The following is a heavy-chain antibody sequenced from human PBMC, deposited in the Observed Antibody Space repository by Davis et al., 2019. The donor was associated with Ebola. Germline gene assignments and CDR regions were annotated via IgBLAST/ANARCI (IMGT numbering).Heavy chain of an antibody. J-gene: IGHJ6*02. V-gene: IGHV3-48*03. Sequence: LSLTCTVSGGSISSSSYYWGWVRQAPGKGLEWVSYISSSGSTIYYADSVKGRFTISRDNAKNSLYLQMNSLRAEDTAVYYCAGGHYYYYGMDVWGQGTTVTVSS. D-gene: IGHD3-10*01. CDR3: AGGHYYYYGMDV. CDR2: ISSSGSTI. CDR1: GGSISSSSYY.